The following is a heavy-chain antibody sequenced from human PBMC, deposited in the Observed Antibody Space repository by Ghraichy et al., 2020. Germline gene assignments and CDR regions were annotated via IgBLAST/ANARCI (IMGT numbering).Heavy chain of an antibody. V-gene: IGHV3-72*01. Sequence: GGSLRLSCAASGFTFSDHYMDWVRQAPGKGLEWVGRTRHKANSYTPEYAASVQGRFTISRDDSKNSLYLQMNSLKTEDTAVYYCARDLRGGSGWTGYYYGIDVWGEGTTVTVYS. CDR3: ARDLRGGSGWTGYYYGIDV. CDR2: TRHKANSYTP. D-gene: IGHD6-19*01. J-gene: IGHJ6*04. CDR1: GFTFSDHY.